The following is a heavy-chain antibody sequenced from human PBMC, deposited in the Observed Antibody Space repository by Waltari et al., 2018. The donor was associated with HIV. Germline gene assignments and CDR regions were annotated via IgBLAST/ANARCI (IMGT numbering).Heavy chain of an antibody. CDR1: GGSISSGLYY. CDR2: IFYTGST. V-gene: IGHV4-39*01. CDR3: ARQRQSRRDPFDY. Sequence: QLQLQESGPGLVKPSETLSLTCTVSGGSISSGLYYWGWIRLPPGKGLEGIGSIFYTGSTYDNPSLRGRATMSVETSKNRFSLQLGSVTAADTAVYYCARQRQSRRDPFDYWGQGTLVTVSS. J-gene: IGHJ4*02.